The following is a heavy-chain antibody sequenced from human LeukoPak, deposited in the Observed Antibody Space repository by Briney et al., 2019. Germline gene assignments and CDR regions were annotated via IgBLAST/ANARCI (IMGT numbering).Heavy chain of an antibody. V-gene: IGHV4-59*12. CDR1: GGSISSYY. J-gene: IGHJ4*02. Sequence: SKTLSLTCTVSGGSISSYYWSWIRQPPGKGLEWIGYIYYSGSTNYNPSLKSRVTISVDKSKNQFSLKLSSVTAADTAVYYCARGSSSSWYSLDYWGQGTLVTVSS. D-gene: IGHD6-13*01. CDR2: IYYSGST. CDR3: ARGSSSSWYSLDY.